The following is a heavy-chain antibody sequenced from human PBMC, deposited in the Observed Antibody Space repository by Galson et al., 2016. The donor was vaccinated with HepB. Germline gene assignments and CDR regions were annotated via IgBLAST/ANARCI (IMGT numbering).Heavy chain of an antibody. CDR3: ARVGDPMDV. J-gene: IGHJ6*04. CDR2: ILPMTDTV. CDR1: GGTFNKFA. V-gene: IGHV1-69*06. Sequence: SVKVSCKASGGTFNKFAITWVRQAPGQGLEWMGGILPMTDTVDYAQKLQGRVTITADKSTSTAYMELSSLRSEDTAVHYCARVGDPMDVWGKGTTVIVSS. D-gene: IGHD5-24*01.